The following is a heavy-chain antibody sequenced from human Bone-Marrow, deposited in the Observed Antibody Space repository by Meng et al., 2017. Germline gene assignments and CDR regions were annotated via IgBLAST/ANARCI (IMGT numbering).Heavy chain of an antibody. CDR3: ARDGGY. CDR1: GGSFSGYY. V-gene: IGHV4-34*01. J-gene: IGHJ4*02. CDR2: INHSGRT. Sequence: QVQLQQWGAGVYRPSETLSLTCAVYGGSFSGYYWSWIRQPPGKGLEWIXEINHSGRTNYNPSLKSRVTISVDTSKNQFSLKLSSVTAADTAAYYCARDGGYWGQGTLVTVSS. D-gene: IGHD3-16*01.